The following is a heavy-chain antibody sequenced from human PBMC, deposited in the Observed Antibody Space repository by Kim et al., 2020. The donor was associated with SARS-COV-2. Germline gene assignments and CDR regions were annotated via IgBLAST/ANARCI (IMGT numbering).Heavy chain of an antibody. D-gene: IGHD6-19*01. CDR1: EFTFSSYS. V-gene: IGHV3-21*01. CDR3: VRDLSLGCPGGIDY. CDR2: ISRNSDYI. Sequence: GGSLRLSCVASEFTFSSYSMNWVRQAPGKGLEWVSTISRNSDYIYYADSVEGRFTISRDNAKNSLYLQMNSLRADDTAVYYCVRDLSLGCPGGIDYWGQG. J-gene: IGHJ4*02.